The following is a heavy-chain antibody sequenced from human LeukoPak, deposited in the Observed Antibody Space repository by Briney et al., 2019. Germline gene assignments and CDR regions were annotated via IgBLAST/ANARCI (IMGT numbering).Heavy chain of an antibody. Sequence: SETLSLTCTVSGGSISSGSYYWSWIRQPAGKGLEWIGRIYISGSTNYNPSLKSRVTISVDTSKNQFSLKLSSVTAADTAVYYCARGTGDFDWLVTFDYWGQGTLVTVSS. J-gene: IGHJ4*02. CDR3: ARGTGDFDWLVTFDY. CDR2: IYISGST. CDR1: GGSISSGSYY. V-gene: IGHV4-61*02. D-gene: IGHD3-9*01.